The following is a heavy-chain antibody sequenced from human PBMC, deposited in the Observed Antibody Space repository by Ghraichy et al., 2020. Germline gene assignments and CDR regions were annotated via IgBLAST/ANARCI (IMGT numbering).Heavy chain of an antibody. CDR2: IYYSGST. CDR3: ARVGYSSGWYGVGWFDP. Sequence: SETLSLTCTVSGGSISSYYWSWIRRPPGKGLEWIGYIYYSGSTNYNPSLKSRVTISVDTSKNQFSLKLSSVTAADTAVYYCARVGYSSGWYGVGWFDPWGQGTLVTVSS. D-gene: IGHD6-19*01. J-gene: IGHJ5*02. V-gene: IGHV4-59*01. CDR1: GGSISSYY.